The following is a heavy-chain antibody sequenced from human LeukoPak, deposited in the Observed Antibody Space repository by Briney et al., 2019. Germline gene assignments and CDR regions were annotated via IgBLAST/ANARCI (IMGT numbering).Heavy chain of an antibody. CDR1: GLTFCSYA. J-gene: IGHJ4*02. CDR3: PKHRRLPPRGNFDY. D-gene: IGHD1-14*01. Sequence: GVSLTLPCAASGLTFCSYAMSWPPQAPGKGLEWLSTISGRGCSTYSAHSAKGRFTISRDHSKTPLYLQINSLRAEDTAVYYCPKHRRLPPRGNFDYWGQGTLVTASS. V-gene: IGHV3-23*01. CDR2: ISGRGCST.